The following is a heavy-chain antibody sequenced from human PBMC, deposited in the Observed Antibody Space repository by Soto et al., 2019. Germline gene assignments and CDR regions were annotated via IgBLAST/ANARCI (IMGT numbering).Heavy chain of an antibody. CDR2: IYDSGST. V-gene: IGHV4-30-4*01. J-gene: IGHJ4*02. Sequence: SETLSLTCTVSGGSVSSGYYYWSWIRQPPGRGLEWIGHIYDSGSTYSNPSLKSRVTISADTSMNQFSLALTSVTAADTAMYYCARGSTKEKVESWGQGILVTVSS. CDR1: GGSVSSGYYY. CDR3: ARGSTKEKVES.